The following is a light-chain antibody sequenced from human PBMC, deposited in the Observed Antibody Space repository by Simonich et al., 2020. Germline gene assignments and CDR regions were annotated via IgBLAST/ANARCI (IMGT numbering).Light chain of an antibody. CDR1: SSDVGGYNL. CDR3: CSYAGSSTWV. CDR2: VGS. Sequence: QSALTQPASVSGSPGQSITISCTGTSSDVGGYNLVSWYQQHPGKAPKLMIYVGSRRPSGVSNRFSGSKSGNTAALTISGLQAEDEADYYCCSYAGSSTWVFGGGTKLTVL. J-gene: IGLJ3*02. V-gene: IGLV2-23*01.